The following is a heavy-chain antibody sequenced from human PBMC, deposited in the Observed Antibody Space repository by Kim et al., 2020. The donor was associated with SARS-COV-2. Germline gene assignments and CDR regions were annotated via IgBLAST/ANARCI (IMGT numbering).Heavy chain of an antibody. D-gene: IGHD5-18*01. J-gene: IGHJ4*02. Sequence: RYSPSFQGQVTISADKSISTAYLQWSSLKASDTAMYYCARGYYYARCYFAYWGQGTLVTVSS. V-gene: IGHV5-51*01. CDR3: ARGYYYARCYFAY.